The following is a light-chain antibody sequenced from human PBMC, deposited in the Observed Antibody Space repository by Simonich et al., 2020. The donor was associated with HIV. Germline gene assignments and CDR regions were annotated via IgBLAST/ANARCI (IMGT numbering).Light chain of an antibody. CDR2: WAS. Sequence: DIVMTQSPDSLAVSLGARATINCKSSQSVLYSSNNKNPLAWYQQKPGQPPKLLFYWASTRESGVPDRFSGSGSETDFTLTISSLQAEDVAVYFCQQYYSTPGTFGQGTKVEIK. V-gene: IGKV4-1*01. CDR1: QSVLYSSNNKNP. CDR3: QQYYSTPGT. J-gene: IGKJ1*01.